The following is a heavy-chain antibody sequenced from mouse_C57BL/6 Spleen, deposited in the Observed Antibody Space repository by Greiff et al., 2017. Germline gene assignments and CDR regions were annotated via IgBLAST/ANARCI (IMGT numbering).Heavy chain of an antibody. Sequence: DVMLVESGGGLVKPGGSLKLSCAASGFTFSSYAMSWVRQTPEKRLEWVATISDGGSYTYYPDNVKGRFTISRDNAKNNLYLQMSHLKSEDTAMYYCARDSHSNFDYWGQGTTLTVSS. V-gene: IGHV5-4*01. CDR3: ARDSHSNFDY. J-gene: IGHJ2*01. D-gene: IGHD2-5*01. CDR1: GFTFSSYA. CDR2: ISDGGSYT.